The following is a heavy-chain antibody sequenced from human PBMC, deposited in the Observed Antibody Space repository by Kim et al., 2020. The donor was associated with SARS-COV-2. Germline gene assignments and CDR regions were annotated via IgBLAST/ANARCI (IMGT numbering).Heavy chain of an antibody. CDR2: INPSGGGT. J-gene: IGHJ4*02. CDR3: ARAGWLAAVGSAGFDY. V-gene: IGHV1-46*01. D-gene: IGHD6-13*01. CDR1: GYTFTSHY. Sequence: ASVKVSCKASGYTFTSHYMHWVRQAPGQGLEWMGIINPSGGGTSYAQKFQGRVTMTRDTSTSTVYMELNSLRSEDTAVYYCARAGWLAAVGSAGFDYWGQGTLVTVSS.